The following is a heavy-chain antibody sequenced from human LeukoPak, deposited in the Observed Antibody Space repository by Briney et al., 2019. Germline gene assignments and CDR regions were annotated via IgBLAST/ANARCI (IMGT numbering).Heavy chain of an antibody. CDR2: MNPNIDNT. Sequence: ASVKVSCKASGYTFTSYDLNWVRQATGQGLEWMGWMNPNIDNTGYAQQFQGRITITRNTSISTAYMELNSLRSEDTAVYYCARGSIDGGFVGFDYWGQGTLVTVSS. CDR3: ARGSIDGGFVGFDY. D-gene: IGHD2-15*01. CDR1: GYTFTSYD. J-gene: IGHJ4*02. V-gene: IGHV1-8*03.